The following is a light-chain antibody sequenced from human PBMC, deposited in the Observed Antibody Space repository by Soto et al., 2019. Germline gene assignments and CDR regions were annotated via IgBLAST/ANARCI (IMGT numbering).Light chain of an antibody. CDR2: CNN. J-gene: IGLJ1*01. V-gene: IGLV1-44*01. Sequence: QSVLTQPPSASGTPGQRVTISCSGTNSNVGSNTVLWYQHLPGTAPTLLIYCNNQRPPAVPDRFSGSTSGTSASLAIRWLRSADESDYYCGTWDDSLNGYVFGTGTKVTVL. CDR3: GTWDDSLNGYV. CDR1: NSNVGSNT.